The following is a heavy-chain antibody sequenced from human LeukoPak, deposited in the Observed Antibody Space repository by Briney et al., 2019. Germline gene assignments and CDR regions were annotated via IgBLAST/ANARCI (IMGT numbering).Heavy chain of an antibody. Sequence: GRSLRLSCAASVFTFSSYGMHWVRQAPGKGLEWVAVIWYDGSNKYYADSVKGRFTISRDNSKNTLYLQMNSLRAEDTAVYYCAKAANDYGDYVLDYWGQGTLVTVSS. CDR3: AKAANDYGDYVLDY. D-gene: IGHD4-17*01. CDR1: VFTFSSYG. J-gene: IGHJ4*02. V-gene: IGHV3-33*06. CDR2: IWYDGSNK.